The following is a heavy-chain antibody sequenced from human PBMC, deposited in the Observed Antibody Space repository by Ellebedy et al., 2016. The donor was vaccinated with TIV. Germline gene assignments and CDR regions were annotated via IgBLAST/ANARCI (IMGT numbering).Heavy chain of an antibody. J-gene: IGHJ4*02. CDR3: VKESDNGSHFDS. CDR1: GFSFSVYS. Sequence: GESLKISCSAPGFSFSVYSMHWVRQAPGKGLENVSAISGNGGRTDYADSVKGRFTVSRDNSKNTLFLQMSSLRAEDTAVYYCVKESDNGSHFDSWGQGTLVTVSS. D-gene: IGHD1-26*01. CDR2: ISGNGGRT. V-gene: IGHV3-64D*06.